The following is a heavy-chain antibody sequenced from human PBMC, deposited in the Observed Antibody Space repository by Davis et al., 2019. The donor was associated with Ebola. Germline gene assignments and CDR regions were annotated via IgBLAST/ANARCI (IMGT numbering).Heavy chain of an antibody. CDR3: GRTNWNYMGLDS. CDR1: GGSFSGYY. D-gene: IGHD1-7*01. CDR2: INLFGST. V-gene: IGHV4-34*01. J-gene: IGHJ5*01. Sequence: MPGGSLRLSCAVYGGSFSGYYWSWIRQPPGKGLEWIGEINLFGSTNYNPSLKSRVTISVDTSKSQFFLKLNSVTAADTAVYYCGRTNWNYMGLDSWGLGTLVTVSS.